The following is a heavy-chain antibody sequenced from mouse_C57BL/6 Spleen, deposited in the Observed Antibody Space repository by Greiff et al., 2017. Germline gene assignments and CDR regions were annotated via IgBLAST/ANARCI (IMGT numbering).Heavy chain of an antibody. J-gene: IGHJ4*01. V-gene: IGHV1-64*01. CDR3: ARKGSSYEYYAMDY. CDR1: GYTFTSYW. Sequence: QVQLQQPGAELVKPGASVKLSCKASGYTFTSYWMHWVKQRPGQGLEWIGMIHPNSGSTNYNEKFKSKATLTVDKSSSTAYKQLSSLTSEDSAVYYGARKGSSYEYYAMDYWGQGTSVTVSS. CDR2: IHPNSGST. D-gene: IGHD1-1*01.